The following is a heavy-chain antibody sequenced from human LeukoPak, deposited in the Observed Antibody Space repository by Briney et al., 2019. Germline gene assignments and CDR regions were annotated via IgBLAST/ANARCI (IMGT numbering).Heavy chain of an antibody. CDR2: ISGSVGST. CDR3: AKHSWFGEPNGHFDD. J-gene: IGHJ4*02. CDR1: GFTFSSYA. V-gene: IGHV3-23*01. Sequence: GGSLRLSCAASGFTFSSYAMSWVRQAPGKGLEWVSAISGSVGSTYYADSVKGRFTISRDNSKNALYLQMNSLRAEDTAVYDCAKHSWFGEPNGHFDDSGQGSLVTVSS. D-gene: IGHD3-10*01.